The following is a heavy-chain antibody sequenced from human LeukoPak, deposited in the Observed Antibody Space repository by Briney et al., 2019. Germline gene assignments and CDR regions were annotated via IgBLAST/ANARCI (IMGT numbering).Heavy chain of an antibody. CDR3: ARVVVPAARGVTNYYYMDV. V-gene: IGHV3-20*04. CDR2: INWNGGST. D-gene: IGHD2-2*01. J-gene: IGHJ6*03. CDR1: GFTFDDYG. Sequence: RPGGSLRLSCAVSGFTFDDYGMSWVRQAPGKGLEGVSGINWNGGSTGYADSVKGRFTISRDNSKNSLYLQMNSLRAEDTALYYCARVVVPAARGVTNYYYMDVWGKGTTVTVSS.